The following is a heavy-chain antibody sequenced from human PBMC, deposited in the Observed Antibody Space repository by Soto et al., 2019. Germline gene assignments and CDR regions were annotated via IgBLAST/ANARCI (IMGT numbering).Heavy chain of an antibody. D-gene: IGHD4-4*01. Sequence: GASVKVSCKASGGTFSSYAISWVRQAPGQGLEWMGGIIPIFGTANYAQKFQSRVTITADESTSTAYMELSSLRSEDTAVYYCARPSGYSNADYFDYWGQGTLVTVSS. CDR2: IIPIFGTA. V-gene: IGHV1-69*13. CDR3: ARPSGYSNADYFDY. CDR1: GGTFSSYA. J-gene: IGHJ4*02.